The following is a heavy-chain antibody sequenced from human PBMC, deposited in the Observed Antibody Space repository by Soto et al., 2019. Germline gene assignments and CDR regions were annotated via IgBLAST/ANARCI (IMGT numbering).Heavy chain of an antibody. V-gene: IGHV4-4*02. CDR3: ASRAVAGTPSRDY. Sequence: SETLSLTCAVSSGSISSSNWWSWVRQPPGKGLEWIGEIYHSGSTNYNPSLKSRVTISVDKSKNQFSLKLSSVTAADTAVYYCASRAVAGTPSRDYWGQGTLVTVSS. J-gene: IGHJ4*02. CDR1: SGSISSSNW. D-gene: IGHD6-19*01. CDR2: IYHSGST.